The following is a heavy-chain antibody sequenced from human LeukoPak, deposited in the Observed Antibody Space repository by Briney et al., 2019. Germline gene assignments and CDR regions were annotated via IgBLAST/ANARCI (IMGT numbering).Heavy chain of an antibody. D-gene: IGHD2-21*02. CDR1: GFTFSSYA. V-gene: IGHV3-23*01. CDR3: AKFHSPGRVTHFYWYFDL. Sequence: GRSLRLSCAASGFTFSSYAMSWVRQAAGKGLEWVSTISGRGGSTDYAGSVKGRFTLSRDNSKNTLFLRVNSLRVDDTAVYYCAKFHSPGRVTHFYWYFDLWGRGTLVTVSS. CDR2: ISGRGGST. J-gene: IGHJ2*01.